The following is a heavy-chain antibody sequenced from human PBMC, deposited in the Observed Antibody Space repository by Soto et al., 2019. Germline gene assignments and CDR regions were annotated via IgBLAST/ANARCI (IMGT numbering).Heavy chain of an antibody. V-gene: IGHV3-23*01. CDR1: GFTFSSYA. D-gene: IGHD3-22*01. Sequence: GGSLRLSCAASGFTFSSYAMSWVRQAPGKGLEWVSAISGSGGSTYYADSVKGRFTISRDNSKNTLYLQMNSLRAEATAVYYCAKKIQGRYYYDSSGYYLESPVSDYWGQGTLVTVSS. J-gene: IGHJ4*02. CDR3: AKKIQGRYYYDSSGYYLESPVSDY. CDR2: ISGSGGST.